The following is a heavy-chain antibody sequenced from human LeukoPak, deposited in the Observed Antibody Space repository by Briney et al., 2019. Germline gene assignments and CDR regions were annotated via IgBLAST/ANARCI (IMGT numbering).Heavy chain of an antibody. CDR2: IYYSGGT. CDR3: VRGPYGSGISNWFDP. Sequence: PSETLSLTCTVSDGAIAGYSWSWIRQAPGKGLEWIGYIYYSGGTNYNPSLQSRVTVSVDTSKNQFSLRLTSVSAADTAVYYCVRGPYGSGISNWFDPWGQGTQVIVSS. D-gene: IGHD3-10*01. V-gene: IGHV4-59*01. CDR1: DGAIAGYS. J-gene: IGHJ5*02.